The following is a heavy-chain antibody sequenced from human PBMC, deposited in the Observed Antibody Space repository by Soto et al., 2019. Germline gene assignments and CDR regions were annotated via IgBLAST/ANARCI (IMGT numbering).Heavy chain of an antibody. CDR1: GGSISSGYS. Sequence: QLQLQESGSGLVKPSQTLSLTCAVSGGSISSGYSWSWIRQPPGKGLEWLGYIYHSGITYYKPSLKSRVTISVDRSKNQFSLKLSSVTAADTAVYYCARGYCSITSCSNWLDPWGQGTLVTVSS. D-gene: IGHD2-2*01. CDR2: IYHSGIT. V-gene: IGHV4-30-2*01. J-gene: IGHJ5*02. CDR3: ARGYCSITSCSNWLDP.